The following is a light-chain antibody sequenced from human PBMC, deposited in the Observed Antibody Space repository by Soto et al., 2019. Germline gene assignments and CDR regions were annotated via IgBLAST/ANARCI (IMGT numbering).Light chain of an antibody. J-gene: IGKJ1*01. CDR2: GAS. CDR3: QQYNNWWT. CDR1: QSVDSN. V-gene: IGKV3-15*01. Sequence: EILMTQFPATLSVSPGERATLSCRASQSVDSNLAWYQQKPGQAPRLLIYGASTRATGISARFSGSGSGTEFTLTISSLQSEDFGVYYCQQYNNWWTFGQGTKVEI.